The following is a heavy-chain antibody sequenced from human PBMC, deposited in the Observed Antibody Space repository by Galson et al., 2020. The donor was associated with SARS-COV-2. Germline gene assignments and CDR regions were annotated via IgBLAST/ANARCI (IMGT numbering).Heavy chain of an antibody. CDR3: ARREDYHGSGSPCGS. V-gene: IGHV4-38-2*01. CDR2: IYHDGST. J-gene: IGHJ5*02. Sequence: SETLSLTCAVSGYSISSGYYCAWIRQSPGRGLEWLASIYHDGSTCYNPSLKGRITISIDTSRNQFSLKVRSVTAADPAVYYCARREDYHGSGSPCGSWGQGTLGAGSS. D-gene: IGHD3-10*01. CDR1: GYSISSGYY.